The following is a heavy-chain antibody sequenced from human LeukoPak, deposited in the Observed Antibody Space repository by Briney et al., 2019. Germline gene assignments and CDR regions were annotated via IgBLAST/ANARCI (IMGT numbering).Heavy chain of an antibody. V-gene: IGHV3-15*01. CDR3: VEMADNWNYADFDY. CDR2: IKSKTDGGTT. Sequence: GGSLRLSCAASGFRFEEYGMSWVRQAPGKGLEWVGRIKSKTDGGTTDYAAPVKGRFTISRDDSKNTLYLQMNSLKTEDTAVYYCVEMADNWNYADFDYWGQGTLVTVSS. D-gene: IGHD1-7*01. CDR1: GFRFEEYG. J-gene: IGHJ4*02.